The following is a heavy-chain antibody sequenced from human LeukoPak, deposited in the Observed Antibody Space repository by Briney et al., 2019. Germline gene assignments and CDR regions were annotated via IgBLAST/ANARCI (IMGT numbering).Heavy chain of an antibody. V-gene: IGHV3-48*03. CDR1: GFTFSNYE. Sequence: GGSLRLSCAASGFTFSNYEMNWVRQAPGKGLEWVSYISSSGSTIYYAESVKGRFTISRDNAKNSLYLQMNSLRAEDAAVYYCARIGGYYYFDYWGQGALVTVSS. D-gene: IGHD3-22*01. CDR2: ISSSGSTI. J-gene: IGHJ4*02. CDR3: ARIGGYYYFDY.